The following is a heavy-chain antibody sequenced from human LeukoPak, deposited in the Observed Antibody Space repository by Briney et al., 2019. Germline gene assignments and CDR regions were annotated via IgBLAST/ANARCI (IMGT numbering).Heavy chain of an antibody. J-gene: IGHJ6*02. V-gene: IGHV3-23*01. CDR1: GFSFGSEA. D-gene: IGHD1-26*01. CDR3: ARDQVGAFYYYGMDV. Sequence: GGSLRLSCVVSGFSFGSEAVSWVRQAPGRGLEWVSSISPGGGTTYYADSVKGRFTISRDNSKNTLYLQMNSLRAEDTAVYYCARDQVGAFYYYGMDVWGQGTTVTVSS. CDR2: ISPGGGTT.